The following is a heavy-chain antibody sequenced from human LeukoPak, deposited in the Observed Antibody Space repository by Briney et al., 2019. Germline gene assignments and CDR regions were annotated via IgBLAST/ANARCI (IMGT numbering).Heavy chain of an antibody. CDR2: VYDSGST. Sequence: SETLSLTCTVSGASISNHYWNWVRQSPGKGLEWVGYVYDSGSTNYNPSLKSRVTISVDTSKNQFSLKLSSVTAADTAVYYCARLVAYCDKTSCSGSWGQGTLVTVSS. D-gene: IGHD2-21*01. CDR3: ARLVAYCDKTSCSGS. CDR1: GASISNHY. J-gene: IGHJ4*02. V-gene: IGHV4-59*11.